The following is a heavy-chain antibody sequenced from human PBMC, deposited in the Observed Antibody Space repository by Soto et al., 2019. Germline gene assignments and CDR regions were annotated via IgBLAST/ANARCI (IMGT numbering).Heavy chain of an antibody. CDR1: GFTFSSYA. D-gene: IGHD3-3*01. V-gene: IGHV3-23*01. J-gene: IGHJ6*02. CDR2: ISGSGGST. Sequence: PGGSLRLSCAASGFTFSSYAMSWVRQAPGKGLEWVSAISGSGGSTYYADSVKGRFTISRDNSKNTLYLQMNSLRAEDTAVYYCAKDLGRITIFGVVNRDGMDVWGQGTTVTVSS. CDR3: AKDLGRITIFGVVNRDGMDV.